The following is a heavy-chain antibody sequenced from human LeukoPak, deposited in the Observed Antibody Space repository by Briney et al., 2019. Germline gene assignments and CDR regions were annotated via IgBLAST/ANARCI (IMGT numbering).Heavy chain of an antibody. CDR1: GGSISSSSYY. CDR2: IYYSGST. J-gene: IGHJ4*02. D-gene: IGHD2-2*02. Sequence: KPSETLSLTCTVSGGSISSSSYYWGWIRQPPGKGLEWIGSIYYSGSTYYNPSLKSRVTISVDTSKNQFSLKLSSVTAADTAVYYCARGRDQLLYDYWGQGTLVTVSS. V-gene: IGHV4-39*01. CDR3: ARGRDQLLYDY.